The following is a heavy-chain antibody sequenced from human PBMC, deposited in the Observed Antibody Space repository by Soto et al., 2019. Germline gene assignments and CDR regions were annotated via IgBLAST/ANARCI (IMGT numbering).Heavy chain of an antibody. D-gene: IGHD2-2*01. CDR3: ARGPAPMPLIDY. Sequence: EVQLVESGGGLVQPGGSWGLSCAASDLTVVSNYLSWVRQAPGKGLEWVSVIYSGGSTYYADSVKGRFTISRDNSKNTLYLQMNSLRAEDTAVYYCARGPAPMPLIDYWGQGTLVTVSS. CDR1: DLTVVSNY. V-gene: IGHV3-66*01. J-gene: IGHJ4*02. CDR2: IYSGGST.